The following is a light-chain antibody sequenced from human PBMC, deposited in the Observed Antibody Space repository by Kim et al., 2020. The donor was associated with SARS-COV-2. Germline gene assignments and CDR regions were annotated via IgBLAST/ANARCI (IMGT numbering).Light chain of an antibody. Sequence: GQSITISCTGTSSDIAVYDFVSWYQQHPGKAPILIIYDVVDRPSGVSTRFSGSKSGNTASLTISGLQAEDEADYYCSSYSRTSTLVFGGGTQLTVL. V-gene: IGLV2-14*03. CDR1: SSDIAVYDF. CDR3: SSYSRTSTLV. J-gene: IGLJ3*02. CDR2: DVV.